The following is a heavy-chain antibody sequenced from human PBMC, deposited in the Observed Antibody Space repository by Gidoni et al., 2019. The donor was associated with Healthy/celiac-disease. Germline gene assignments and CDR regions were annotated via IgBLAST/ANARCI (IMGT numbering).Heavy chain of an antibody. J-gene: IGHJ4*02. CDR3: ARSERGPTDY. CDR1: GYSFTSYW. D-gene: IGHD4-17*01. CDR2: IAPSDSYT. V-gene: IGHV5-10-1*03. Sequence: EVQLVQSGAEVTKPGESLRISCKGAGYSFTSYWISWVRQMPGKGLEWMGRIAPSDSYTNYRPSFQGHVTISADKSISTAYLQWRSLKASDTAMYYCARSERGPTDYWGQGTLVTVSS.